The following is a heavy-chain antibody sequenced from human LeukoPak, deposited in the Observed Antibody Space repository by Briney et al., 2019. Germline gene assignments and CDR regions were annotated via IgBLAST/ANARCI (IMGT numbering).Heavy chain of an antibody. CDR1: GGSISSGGYY. D-gene: IGHD4-17*01. CDR2: IYYSGST. CDR3: ARSMTTVTTRFFHYGMDV. Sequence: SQTLSLTCTVSGGSISSGGYYWSWIRQHPGKGLEWIGYIYYSGSTYYNPSLKSRVTISVDTSKNQFSLKLSSVTAADTAVYYCARSMTTVTTRFFHYGMDVWGQGTMVTVSS. J-gene: IGHJ6*02. V-gene: IGHV4-31*03.